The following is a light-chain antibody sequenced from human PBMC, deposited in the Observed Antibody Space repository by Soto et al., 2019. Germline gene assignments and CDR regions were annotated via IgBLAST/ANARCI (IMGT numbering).Light chain of an antibody. CDR3: QQRSNGPIT. J-gene: IGKJ5*01. Sequence: EIVLTPSPGTLSFSPGERATLSCRAGQSVSSTYLAWYQQKPGQAPRLLIYGASSRATGIPARFSGGGSVRDFTLTIDSLEPEDSAIYYCQQRSNGPITFGPGTRLEIK. CDR1: QSVSSTY. CDR2: GAS. V-gene: IGKV3D-20*02.